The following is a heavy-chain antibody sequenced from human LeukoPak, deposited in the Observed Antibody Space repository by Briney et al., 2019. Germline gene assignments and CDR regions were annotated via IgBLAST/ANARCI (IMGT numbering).Heavy chain of an antibody. D-gene: IGHD2/OR15-2a*01. CDR1: GFTLSSYA. V-gene: IGHV3-23*01. Sequence: GGSLRLSCAASGFTLSSYAMSWVRQAPGKGLEWVSAISGSGGSTYYADSMKGRFTISRDNSKNTLYLQMNSQRAEDTAVYYCAKDLHGREPRIGGDYWGQGTLVTVSS. J-gene: IGHJ4*02. CDR3: AKDLHGREPRIGGDY. CDR2: ISGSGGST.